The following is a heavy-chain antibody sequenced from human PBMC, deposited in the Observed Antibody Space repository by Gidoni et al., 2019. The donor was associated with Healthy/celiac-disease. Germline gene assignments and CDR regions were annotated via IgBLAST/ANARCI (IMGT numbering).Heavy chain of an antibody. J-gene: IGHJ4*02. CDR2: IYYSGST. D-gene: IGHD3-10*01. Sequence: QLQLQESGPGLVKPSETLSPTCTVSGGSISSSSYYWGWIRQPPGKGLEWIGSIYYSGSTYYNPSLKSRVTISVDTSKNQFYLKLSSVTAADTAVYYCARDRVRWFGELLSPFGYWGQGTLVTVSS. CDR3: ARDRVRWFGELLSPFGY. V-gene: IGHV4-39*07. CDR1: GGSISSSSYY.